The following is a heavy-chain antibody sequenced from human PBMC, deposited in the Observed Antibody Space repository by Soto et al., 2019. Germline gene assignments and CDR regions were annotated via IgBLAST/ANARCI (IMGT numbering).Heavy chain of an antibody. J-gene: IGHJ3*02. CDR1: GGSISSGGYY. CDR3: ARSVVVVVAANIDAFDI. D-gene: IGHD2-15*01. CDR2: IYYSGST. Sequence: SETLSLTCTVSGGSISSGGYYWSWIRQHPGNGLEWIGYIYYSGSTYYNPSLKSRVTISVDTSKNQFSLKLSSVTAADTAVYYCARSVVVVVAANIDAFDIWGQGTMVTVSS. V-gene: IGHV4-31*03.